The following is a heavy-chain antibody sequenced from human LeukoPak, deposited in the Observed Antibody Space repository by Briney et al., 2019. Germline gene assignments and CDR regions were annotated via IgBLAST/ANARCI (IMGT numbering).Heavy chain of an antibody. CDR3: ARSELVGATTLDHYFDY. Sequence: GASVKVSCKASGGTFRNYAISWVRQAPGQGLEWMGGSIPMFATANYAQRFQGRVTIIADESTSTAYMELSSLRSEDTAVYYCARSELVGATTLDHYFDYWGQGTLVTVSS. J-gene: IGHJ4*02. D-gene: IGHD1-26*01. CDR2: SIPMFATA. CDR1: GGTFRNYA. V-gene: IGHV1-69*13.